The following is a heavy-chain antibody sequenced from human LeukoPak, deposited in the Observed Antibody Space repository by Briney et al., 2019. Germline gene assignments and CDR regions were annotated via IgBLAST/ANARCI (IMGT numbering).Heavy chain of an antibody. CDR2: IYTSGLN. D-gene: IGHD2-8*01. V-gene: IGHV4-61*02. CDR3: ARGAHYCTNGICYYNHYYDYMDV. Sequence: SETLSLTCTVSGGSISSGSYYWSWIRQPAGKGLEWIGRIYTSGLNNYNPSLKSRVTISVDTSKNQFSLKLSSVTAADTAVYYCARGAHYCTNGICYYNHYYDYMDVWGKGTTVTVSS. CDR1: GGSISSGSYY. J-gene: IGHJ6*03.